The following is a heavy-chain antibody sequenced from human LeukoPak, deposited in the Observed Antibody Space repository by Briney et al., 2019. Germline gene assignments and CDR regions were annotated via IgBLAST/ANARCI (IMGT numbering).Heavy chain of an antibody. D-gene: IGHD3-22*01. J-gene: IGHJ4*02. CDR1: GGSISSGGYY. Sequence: SETLSLTCTVSGGSISSGGYYWSWIRQHPGKGLEWIGYIYYSGSTYYNPSLKSRVTISVDTSKNQFSLKLSSVTAADTAVYYCARHPQPHDYYDSSGYPSYFDYWGQGTLVTVSP. CDR3: ARHPQPHDYYDSSGYPSYFDY. V-gene: IGHV4-31*03. CDR2: IYYSGST.